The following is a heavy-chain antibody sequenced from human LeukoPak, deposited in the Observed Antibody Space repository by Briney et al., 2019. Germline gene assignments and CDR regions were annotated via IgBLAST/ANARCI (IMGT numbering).Heavy chain of an antibody. J-gene: IGHJ5*02. Sequence: ASVKVSCKASGYTFTGYYMHWVRQAPGQGLEWMGWINPNSGGTNYAQKFQGRVTMTRDTSISTAYMELSRLRSDDTAVYYCAREAHPPIRGVIIPRNWFDPWGQGTLVTVSS. CDR2: INPNSGGT. CDR1: GYTFTGYY. D-gene: IGHD3-10*01. V-gene: IGHV1-2*02. CDR3: AREAHPPIRGVIIPRNWFDP.